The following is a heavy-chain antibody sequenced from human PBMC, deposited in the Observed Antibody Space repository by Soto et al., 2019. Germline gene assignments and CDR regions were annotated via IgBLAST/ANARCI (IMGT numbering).Heavy chain of an antibody. D-gene: IGHD2-2*01. V-gene: IGHV3-11*01. Sequence: GGSLRLSCAASGFTFSDYYMSWIRQAPGKGLEWVSYISSSGSTIYYADSVKGRFTISRDNAKNSLYLQMNSLRAEDTAVYYCARDSGGDIVVVPAASNDAFDIWGQGTMVTVSS. CDR1: GFTFSDYY. J-gene: IGHJ3*02. CDR3: ARDSGGDIVVVPAASNDAFDI. CDR2: ISSSGSTI.